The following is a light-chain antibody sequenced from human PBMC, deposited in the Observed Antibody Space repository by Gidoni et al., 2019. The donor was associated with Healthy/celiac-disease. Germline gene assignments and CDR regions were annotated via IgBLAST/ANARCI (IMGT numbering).Light chain of an antibody. CDR3: SSYTSSSTPFV. CDR1: SSDVGGYND. Sequence: QSALTQPASVSGSPGQSIPISCTGTSSDVGGYNDVSWYQQHPGKAPKLMIYEVSNRPSGVSNRFSGSKSGNTASLTISGLQAEDEADYYCSSYTSSSTPFVFGTGTKVTVL. CDR2: EVS. J-gene: IGLJ1*01. V-gene: IGLV2-14*01.